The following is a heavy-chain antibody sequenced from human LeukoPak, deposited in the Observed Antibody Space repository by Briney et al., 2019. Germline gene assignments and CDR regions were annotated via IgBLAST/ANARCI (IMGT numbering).Heavy chain of an antibody. D-gene: IGHD1-26*01. J-gene: IGHJ4*02. CDR2: TYYRSKWYN. Sequence: SQTLSLTCAISGDSVSSNSAAWNWIRQSPSRGLEWLGRTYYRSKWYNDYAVYVKSRITINPDTSQNQFSLQLNSVTPEDTAVYYCAIVSAKESGSYCHFDYWGEGTLVTVS. CDR1: GDSVSSNSAA. CDR3: AIVSAKESGSYCHFDY. V-gene: IGHV6-1*01.